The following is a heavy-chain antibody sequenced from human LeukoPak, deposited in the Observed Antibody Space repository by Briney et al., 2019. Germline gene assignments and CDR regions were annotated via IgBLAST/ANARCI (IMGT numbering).Heavy chain of an antibody. Sequence: GGSLRLSCAASGFTFSSYAMHWVRQAPGKGLEWVAVISYDGSNKYYADSVKGRFTISRDNSKNTLYLQMNSLRAEDTAVYYCARDSWVRGVITYLDYWGQGTLVTVSS. J-gene: IGHJ4*02. V-gene: IGHV3-30*04. CDR3: ARDSWVRGVITYLDY. CDR2: ISYDGSNK. D-gene: IGHD3-10*01. CDR1: GFTFSSYA.